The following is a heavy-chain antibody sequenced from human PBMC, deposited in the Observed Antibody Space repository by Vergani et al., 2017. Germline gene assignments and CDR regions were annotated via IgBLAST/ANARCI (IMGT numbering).Heavy chain of an antibody. D-gene: IGHD3-3*01. CDR2: IKSKTDGGTT. J-gene: IGHJ4*02. CDR1: GFTFSNAW. CDR3: AKLPLLRFLENEYYFDY. Sequence: EVQLVESGGGLVKPGGSLRLSCAASGFTFSNAWMSWVRQAPGKGLEWVGRIKSKTDGGTTDYAAPVKGRFTISRDDSKNTLYLQMNSLRAEDTAVYYCAKLPLLRFLENEYYFDYWGQGTLVTVSS. V-gene: IGHV3-15*01.